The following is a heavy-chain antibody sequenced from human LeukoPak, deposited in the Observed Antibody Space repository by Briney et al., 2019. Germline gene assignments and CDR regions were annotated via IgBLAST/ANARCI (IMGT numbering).Heavy chain of an antibody. V-gene: IGHV3-20*04. CDR1: GFTVSSNY. Sequence: GGSLRLSCAASGFTVSSNYMTWVRQAPGKGLEWVSGINWNGGSTGYADSVKGRFTISRDNAKNSVFLQMNSLRAEDTAVYYCASEDAYCSSTSCYGLPYYWGQGTLVTVSS. J-gene: IGHJ4*02. D-gene: IGHD2-2*01. CDR3: ASEDAYCSSTSCYGLPYY. CDR2: INWNGGST.